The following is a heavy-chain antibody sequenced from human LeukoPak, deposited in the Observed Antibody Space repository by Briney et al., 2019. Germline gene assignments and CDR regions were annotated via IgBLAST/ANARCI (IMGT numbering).Heavy chain of an antibody. CDR2: INWNGGSK. CDR3: ARFLAANSTVPPPFDY. V-gene: IGHV3-20*04. D-gene: IGHD2-8*02. J-gene: IGHJ4*02. Sequence: GGSLRLSCAASGFIFGSYGMSWVRQAPGKGLEWVSAINWNGGSKGYADSVKGRFTISRDNAKNSLYLQMNSLRAEDTAMYYCARFLAANSTVPPPFDYWGQGNLVTVSS. CDR1: GFIFGSYG.